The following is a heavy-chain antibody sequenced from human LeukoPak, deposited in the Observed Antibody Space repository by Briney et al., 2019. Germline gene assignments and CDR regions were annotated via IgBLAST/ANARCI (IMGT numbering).Heavy chain of an antibody. J-gene: IGHJ4*02. CDR1: GFTFSSYS. Sequence: PGGSLRLSCAASGFTFSSYSMNWVRQAPGKVLEWVSSISSSSSYIYYADSVKGRFTISRDNAKNSLYLQMNSLRAEDTAVYYCAGGRSGYYYFDYWGQGTLVTVSS. V-gene: IGHV3-21*01. CDR2: ISSSSSYI. CDR3: AGGRSGYYYFDY. D-gene: IGHD3-22*01.